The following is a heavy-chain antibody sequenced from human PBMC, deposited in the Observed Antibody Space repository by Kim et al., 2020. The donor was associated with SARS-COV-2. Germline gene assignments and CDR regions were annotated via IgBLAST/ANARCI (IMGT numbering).Heavy chain of an antibody. D-gene: IGHD3-16*01. V-gene: IGHV3-48*03. J-gene: IGHJ4*02. CDR1: GFTFSSFD. Sequence: GGSLRLSCAASGFTFSSFDMTWVRQAPGKGLEWLSYISSRGSNKYSADSVKGRFTISRDNAKNTLYLQMNSLRAEATAVNYCARTFRGGAFYPLLDYWGQGP. CDR2: ISSRGSNK. CDR3: ARTFRGGAFYPLLDY.